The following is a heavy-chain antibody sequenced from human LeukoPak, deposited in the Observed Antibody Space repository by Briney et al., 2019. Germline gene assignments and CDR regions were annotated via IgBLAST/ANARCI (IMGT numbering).Heavy chain of an antibody. V-gene: IGHV4-59*07. D-gene: IGHD7-27*01. J-gene: IGHJ4*02. Sequence: PSDALSLTCTVSGDFITASYWSWLRQPPAKGLEWIGYVYYSGSTEYNPPLRGRVTISLEMSKHQFSLNVTSVTAADTAVYYCATNTGTVFDYWGQGALVTVSS. CDR1: GDFITASY. CDR2: VYYSGST. CDR3: ATNTGTVFDY.